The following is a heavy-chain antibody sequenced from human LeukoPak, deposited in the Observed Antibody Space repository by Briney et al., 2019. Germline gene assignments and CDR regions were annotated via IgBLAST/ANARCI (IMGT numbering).Heavy chain of an antibody. CDR2: IYHSGST. CDR1: GYSISSGYY. CDR3: ARSDGYGLVGI. V-gene: IGHV4-38-2*02. J-gene: IGHJ3*02. D-gene: IGHD3-10*01. Sequence: SETLSLTCTVSGYSISSGYYWGWIRQPPGKGLEWIGSIYHSGSTYYNPSLKSRVTISVDTSKNHFSLTLSSVTAADTAVYYCARSDGYGLVGIWGQGTMVTVSS.